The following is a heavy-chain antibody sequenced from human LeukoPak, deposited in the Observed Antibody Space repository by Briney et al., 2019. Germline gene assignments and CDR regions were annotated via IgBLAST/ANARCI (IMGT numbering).Heavy chain of an antibody. Sequence: ASVKVSCKVSGYTLTKLSMHWVRQAPGKGLEWMGGFDPEDGETIYAQKFQGRVTMTEDTSTDTAYMELSSLRSEDTAVYYCATVSGGSSNYYFDYWGQGTLVTVS. D-gene: IGHD1-26*01. CDR1: GYTLTKLS. V-gene: IGHV1-24*01. CDR2: FDPEDGET. CDR3: ATVSGGSSNYYFDY. J-gene: IGHJ4*02.